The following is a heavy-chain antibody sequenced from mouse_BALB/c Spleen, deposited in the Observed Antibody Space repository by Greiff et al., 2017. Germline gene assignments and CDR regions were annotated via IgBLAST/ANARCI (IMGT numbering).Heavy chain of an antibody. D-gene: IGHD4-1*01. CDR2: ISSGSSTI. V-gene: IGHV5-17*02. CDR3: ARGGNWGYYFDY. Sequence: EVMLVESGGGLVQPGGSRKLSCAASGFTFSSFGMHWVRQAPEKGLEWVAYISSGSSTIYYADTVKGRFTISRDNPKNTLFLQMTSLRSEDTAMYYCARGGNWGYYFDYWGQGTTLTVSS. J-gene: IGHJ2*01. CDR1: GFTFSSFG.